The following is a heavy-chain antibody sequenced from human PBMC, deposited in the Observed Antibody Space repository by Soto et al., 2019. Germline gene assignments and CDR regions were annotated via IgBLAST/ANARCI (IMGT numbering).Heavy chain of an antibody. CDR1: GFTFSTYG. CDR2: IYSGGTT. CDR3: AKDAPDMNGWFYFDD. V-gene: IGHV3-NL1*01. J-gene: IGHJ4*02. D-gene: IGHD6-19*01. Sequence: LLGGSLRLSCAASGFTFSTYGMHWVRQAPGKGLEWVSLIYSGGTTYYADSVKGRFTISRDNSKNTLYLQMNNLRVEDTAVYDCAKDAPDMNGWFYFDDWGQGGLVTVSS.